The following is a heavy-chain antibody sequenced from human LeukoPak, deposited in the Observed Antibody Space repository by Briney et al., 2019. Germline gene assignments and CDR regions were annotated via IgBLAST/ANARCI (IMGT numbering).Heavy chain of an antibody. V-gene: IGHV1-46*01. J-gene: IGHJ5*02. Sequence: ASVKVSCKASGYTFTSYYMHWVRQAPGQGLEWMGIINPSGGSTSYAQKFQGRVTITADKSTSTAYMELSSLRSEDTAVYYCARDYDFWSGYYMRRFDPWGQGTLVTVSS. CDR2: INPSGGST. CDR3: ARDYDFWSGYYMRRFDP. CDR1: GYTFTSYY. D-gene: IGHD3-3*01.